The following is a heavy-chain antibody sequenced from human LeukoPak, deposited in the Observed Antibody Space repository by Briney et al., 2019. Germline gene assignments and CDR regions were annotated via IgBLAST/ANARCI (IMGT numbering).Heavy chain of an antibody. CDR3: ARGTATTVVTPEYAFDI. V-gene: IGHV1-46*01. CDR2: INPSGGST. Sequence: ASVKVSCKASGYTFTSYYMHSVRQAPGQGLEWMGIINPSGGSTSYAQKFQGRVTMTRDTSTSTVYMELSSLRSEDTAVYYCARGTATTVVTPEYAFDIWGQGTMVTVSS. J-gene: IGHJ3*02. D-gene: IGHD4-23*01. CDR1: GYTFTSYY.